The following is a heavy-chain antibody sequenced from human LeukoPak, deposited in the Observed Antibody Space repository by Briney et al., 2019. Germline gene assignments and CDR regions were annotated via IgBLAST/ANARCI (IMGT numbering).Heavy chain of an antibody. CDR3: ARDEAQTPFDY. Sequence: GASVKVSCKASGYTFTGYYMQWVRQAPGQGLEWMGWINPNRGDRNYAQKFQGRVTMTSDTSSSTVYMELSRLRSDDTAVYYCARDEAQTPFDYWGQGTLVTVSS. CDR2: INPNRGDR. V-gene: IGHV1-2*02. J-gene: IGHJ4*02. CDR1: GYTFTGYY.